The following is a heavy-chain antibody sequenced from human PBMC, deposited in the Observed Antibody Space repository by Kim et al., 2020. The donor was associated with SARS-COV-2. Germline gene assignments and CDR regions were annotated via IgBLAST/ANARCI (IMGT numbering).Heavy chain of an antibody. CDR3: ARDKWELPAHYYYYYGMDV. CDR1: GFTFSSYA. CDR2: ISSNGGST. D-gene: IGHD1-26*01. V-gene: IGHV3-64*01. Sequence: GGSLRLSCAASGFTFSSYAMHWVRQAPGKGLEYVSAISSNGGSTYYANSVKGRFTISRDNSKNTLYLQMGSLRAEDMAVYYCARDKWELPAHYYYYYGMDVWGQGTTVTVSS. J-gene: IGHJ6*01.